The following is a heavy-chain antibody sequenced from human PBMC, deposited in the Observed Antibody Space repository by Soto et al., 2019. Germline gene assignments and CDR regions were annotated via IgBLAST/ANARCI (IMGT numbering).Heavy chain of an antibody. CDR1: GYSFTSYW. CDR2: IYPGDSDT. Sequence: GESLKISCKGSGYSFTSYWIGWVRQMPGKGLEWMGIIYPGDSDTRYSPSFQGQVTISADKSISTAYLQWSSLKASDTAMYYCARHRYCSSTSCAKSSYYYYGMDVWGQGTTVTVSS. J-gene: IGHJ6*02. D-gene: IGHD2-2*01. V-gene: IGHV5-51*01. CDR3: ARHRYCSSTSCAKSSYYYYGMDV.